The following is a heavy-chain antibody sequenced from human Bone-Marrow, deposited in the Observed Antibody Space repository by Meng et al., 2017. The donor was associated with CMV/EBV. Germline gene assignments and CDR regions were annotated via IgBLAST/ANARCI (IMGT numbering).Heavy chain of an antibody. CDR3: ARRIAAAGLDY. Sequence: SCKSSGYTFTSSVLYWVRQAPGQRLEWMGWIIVGNGNTKYSQKFQGRVTITGDTSASTAHMELSSLRSEDTAVYYCARRIAAAGLDYWGQGTLVTVSS. D-gene: IGHD6-13*01. CDR2: IIVGNGNT. J-gene: IGHJ4*02. V-gene: IGHV1-3*01. CDR1: GYTFTSSV.